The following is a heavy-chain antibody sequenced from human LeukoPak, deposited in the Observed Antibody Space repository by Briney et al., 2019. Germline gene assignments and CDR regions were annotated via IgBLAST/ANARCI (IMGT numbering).Heavy chain of an antibody. CDR1: GFNFNGYW. V-gene: IGHV3-7*01. CDR2: TKEDESEK. D-gene: IGHD3-16*01. CDR3: ATDWVGGFDP. Sequence: GGSLRLSCVASGFNFNGYWMSWVRQAPGKGLEWVAKTKEDESEKYYVDSVKGRFTISKDNARNSLYLQMNSLKAEDTAVYYCATDWVGGFDPWGQGTLVTVSS. J-gene: IGHJ5*02.